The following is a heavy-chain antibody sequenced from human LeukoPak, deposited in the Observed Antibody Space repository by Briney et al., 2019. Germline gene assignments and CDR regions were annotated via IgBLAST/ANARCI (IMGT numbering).Heavy chain of an antibody. J-gene: IGHJ3*02. D-gene: IGHD1-26*01. V-gene: IGHV3-7*01. Sequence: SGGSLRLSCAASGFTFSSDWMTWVRQAPGKGLEWVANIKQDGSKKNYVDSVKGRFTISTDNAKNSLYLQMDSLRAEDTAVYYCARDFSPHYSGTYYDAFDIWGQGTVVTVSS. CDR3: ARDFSPHYSGTYYDAFDI. CDR1: GFTFSSDW. CDR2: IKQDGSKK.